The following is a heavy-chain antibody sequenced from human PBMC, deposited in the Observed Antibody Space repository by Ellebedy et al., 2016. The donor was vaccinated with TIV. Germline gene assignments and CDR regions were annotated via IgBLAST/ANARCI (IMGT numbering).Heavy chain of an antibody. CDR1: GGIFRSNA. CDR2: IVAVFGTT. V-gene: IGHV1-69*13. Sequence: SVKVSCKASGGIFRSNAFSWVRQAPGQGLEWMGGIVAVFGTTTYAQKFQGRVTITADESTSAADMELSSLTADDTAVYYCARYSGYHFRGNYFDYWGQGTLVTVSS. D-gene: IGHD5-12*01. CDR3: ARYSGYHFRGNYFDY. J-gene: IGHJ4*02.